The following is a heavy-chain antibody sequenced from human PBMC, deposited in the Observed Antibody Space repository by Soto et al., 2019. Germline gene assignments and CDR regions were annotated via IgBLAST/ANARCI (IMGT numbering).Heavy chain of an antibody. CDR2: INHSGST. V-gene: IGHV4-34*01. J-gene: IGHJ4*02. Sequence: QVQLQQWGAGLLKPSETLSLTCAVYGGSFSGYYWSWIRQPPGKGLEWIGEINHSGSTNYNPSLKSRVTIXXDXSTXQFSLKLSSVTAADTAVYYCARGVVVVAATPPFDYWGQGTLVTVSS. CDR1: GGSFSGYY. CDR3: ARGVVVVAATPPFDY. D-gene: IGHD2-15*01.